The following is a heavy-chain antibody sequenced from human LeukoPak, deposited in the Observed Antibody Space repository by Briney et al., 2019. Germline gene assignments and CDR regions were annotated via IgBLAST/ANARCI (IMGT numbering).Heavy chain of an antibody. J-gene: IGHJ6*02. CDR2: LYTGDNT. D-gene: IGHD3-10*01. CDR3: ARDGGSGSPLGGHYYYGMDV. Sequence: GGSLRLSCAASGFTFSSYSMNWVRQAPGKGLEWVAFLYTGDNTYYADSVKDRFTISRDNSKNTLYLQMNSLRAEDTAVYYCARDGGSGSPLGGHYYYGMDVRGQGTTVTVSS. CDR1: GFTFSSYS. V-gene: IGHV3-66*01.